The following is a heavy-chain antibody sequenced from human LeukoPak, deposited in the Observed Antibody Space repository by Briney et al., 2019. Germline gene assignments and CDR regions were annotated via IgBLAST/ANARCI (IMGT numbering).Heavy chain of an antibody. Sequence: PGGSLRLSCAASGFTFSSYAMSWVRQAPGKGLEWVSAISGSGGSTYYADSVKGRFTISRDNSKNTLYLQMNSLRAEHTAVYYCAITFGGVIAMGLDYWGQGTLVTVSS. D-gene: IGHD3-16*02. J-gene: IGHJ4*02. CDR2: ISGSGGST. V-gene: IGHV3-23*01. CDR3: AITFGGVIAMGLDY. CDR1: GFTFSSYA.